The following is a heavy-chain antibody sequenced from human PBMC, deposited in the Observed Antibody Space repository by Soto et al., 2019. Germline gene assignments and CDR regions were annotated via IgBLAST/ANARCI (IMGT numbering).Heavy chain of an antibody. D-gene: IGHD6-13*01. J-gene: IGHJ4*02. Sequence: QVQLVESGGGMVQPGRSLRLSCAASGFTFSSYGMHWVRQAPGKGLEWVAVISYDGSNKYYADSVKGRFTISRDNSKNTLYLQMNSLRAEDTAVYYCAKGGQQLAFDYWGQGTLVTVSS. CDR2: ISYDGSNK. CDR3: AKGGQQLAFDY. V-gene: IGHV3-30*18. CDR1: GFTFSSYG.